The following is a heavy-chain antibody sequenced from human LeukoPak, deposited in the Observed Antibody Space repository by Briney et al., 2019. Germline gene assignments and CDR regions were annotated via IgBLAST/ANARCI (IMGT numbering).Heavy chain of an antibody. Sequence: SSETLSLTCTVSGGSISNYYWSWIRQPPGKGLEWIGYIYYSGSANYNPSLKSRVTISVDTSNNQFSLNLSSVTAADTAIYYCARRTYYHGSSGYYFDYWGQGTLVTVSS. CDR2: IYYSGSA. V-gene: IGHV4-59*01. CDR3: ARRTYYHGSSGYYFDY. CDR1: GGSISNYY. D-gene: IGHD3-22*01. J-gene: IGHJ4*02.